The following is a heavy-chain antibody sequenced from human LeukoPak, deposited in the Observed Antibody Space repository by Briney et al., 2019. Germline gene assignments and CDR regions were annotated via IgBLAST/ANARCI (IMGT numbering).Heavy chain of an antibody. Sequence: SETLSLTCTVSGGSISSYYWSWIRQPPGKGLEWIGYIYYSGSTNYNPSLRSRVTISVDTSKNQFSLKLSSVTAADTAVYYCARVLNPQWLALLDWGQGTLVTVSS. D-gene: IGHD6-19*01. J-gene: IGHJ4*02. CDR1: GGSISSYY. CDR2: IYYSGST. V-gene: IGHV4-59*01. CDR3: ARVLNPQWLALLD.